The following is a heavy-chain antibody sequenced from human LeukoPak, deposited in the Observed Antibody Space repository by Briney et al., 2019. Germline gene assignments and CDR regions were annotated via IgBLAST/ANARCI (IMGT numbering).Heavy chain of an antibody. CDR2: IDYSGKT. CDR1: GVSISGRGY. Sequence: SQTLSLTCSVSGVSISGRGYWGWIRQHPGKGLEWIGNIDYSGKTYYKPSLQSRVIISADTSQNQFTLKVSSVTAADTAVYYCATGYGSGWFDAWGQGAVVTVSS. J-gene: IGHJ5*02. V-gene: IGHV4-31*03. D-gene: IGHD3-9*01. CDR3: ATGYGSGWFDA.